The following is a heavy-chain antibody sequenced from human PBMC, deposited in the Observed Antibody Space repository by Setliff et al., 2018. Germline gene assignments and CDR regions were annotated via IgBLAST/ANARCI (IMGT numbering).Heavy chain of an antibody. J-gene: IGHJ4*02. CDR1: GGSISSSSYY. D-gene: IGHD6-19*01. CDR2: INHSGST. V-gene: IGHV4-39*01. Sequence: SETLSLTCTVSGGSISSSSYYWGWIRQPPGKGLEWIGEINHSGSTNYNPSLKSRVTISVDTSKNQFSLKLTAVTAADTAIYYCARHRVVAGEYYFDFWGQGTLVTVSS. CDR3: ARHRVVAGEYYFDF.